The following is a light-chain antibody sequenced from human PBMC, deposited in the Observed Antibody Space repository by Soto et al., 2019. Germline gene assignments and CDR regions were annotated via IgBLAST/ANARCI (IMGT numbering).Light chain of an antibody. J-gene: IGLJ1*01. CDR3: SSYTSIDTWV. CDR1: SSDVGGYNY. CDR2: DVS. V-gene: IGLV2-14*03. Sequence: QSALTHPASVSGSPGQSITITCTGTSSDVGGYNYVSWYQQHPGKAPKVLISDVSNRPSGISNRFSGSKSGNTASLTISGLQAEDEADYYCSSYTSIDTWVFGTGTKLTVL.